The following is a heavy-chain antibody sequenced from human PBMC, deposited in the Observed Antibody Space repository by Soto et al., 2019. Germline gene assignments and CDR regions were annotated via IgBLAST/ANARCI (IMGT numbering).Heavy chain of an antibody. V-gene: IGHV3-30*18. D-gene: IGHD2-8*01. CDR1: GFTLSSYG. J-gene: IGHJ4*02. CDR3: SKDRRGGRAVLDS. CDR2: ISYDGSSK. Sequence: GGSLRRSWAASGFTLSSYGMHGGREAPGKGLEWVAVISYDGSSKYHADSVKGRFTISRDNSKNTLHLQMNSLRAEDTAVYYCSKDRRGGRAVLDSWGQGTPVTVSS.